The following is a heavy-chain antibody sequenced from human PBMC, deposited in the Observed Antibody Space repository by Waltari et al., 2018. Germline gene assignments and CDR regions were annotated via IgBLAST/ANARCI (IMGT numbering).Heavy chain of an antibody. Sequence: EVQLVESGGGLVQPGRSLRLSCTASGFTFGDYAMSWFRQAPGRGREGVGFIRSKAYGGTTEYAASVKGRFTISRDDSKSIAYLQMNSLKTEDTAVYYCTRVRYCTGGVCYRPMYSFDYWGQGTLVTVSS. CDR1: GFTFGDYA. CDR2: IRSKAYGGTT. D-gene: IGHD2-8*02. CDR3: TRVRYCTGGVCYRPMYSFDY. V-gene: IGHV3-49*03. J-gene: IGHJ4*02.